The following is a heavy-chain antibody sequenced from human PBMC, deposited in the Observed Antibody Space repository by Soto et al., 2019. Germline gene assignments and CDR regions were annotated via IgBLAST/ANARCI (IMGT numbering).Heavy chain of an antibody. V-gene: IGHV3-53*01. CDR3: ARALWNGYPPFFDC. Sequence: EVQLVESGGGVVQPGGSLRLSCAASGFTVSDNYMTWVRQAPGKGLEWVSIIYSGSNTYHVDSVKGRFTISRDISKNTVHLQMNSLIAEDTAVYYCARALWNGYPPFFDCWGQGTLVTVSS. CDR2: IYSGSNT. J-gene: IGHJ4*02. D-gene: IGHD3-3*01. CDR1: GFTVSDNY.